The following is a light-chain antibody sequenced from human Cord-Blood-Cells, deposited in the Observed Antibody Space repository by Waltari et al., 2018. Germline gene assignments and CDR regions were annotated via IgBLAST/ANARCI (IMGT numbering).Light chain of an antibody. Sequence: TSSDVGGYNYVSWYQQHPGKAPKLMIYEVSKRPSGVPDRFSGSKSGNTASLTVSGLQAEDEADYYCSSYAGSNNLVFGGGTKLTVL. J-gene: IGLJ3*02. CDR1: SSDVGGYNY. CDR2: EVS. V-gene: IGLV2-8*01. CDR3: SSYAGSNNLV.